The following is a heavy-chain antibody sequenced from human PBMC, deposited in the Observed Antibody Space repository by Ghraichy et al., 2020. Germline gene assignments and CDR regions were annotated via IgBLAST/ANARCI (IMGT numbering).Heavy chain of an antibody. V-gene: IGHV3-49*03. J-gene: IGHJ4*02. CDR3: TRDLGYYGSGSYYSRTDY. D-gene: IGHD3-10*01. CDR1: GFTFGDYA. CDR2: IRSKAYGGTT. Sequence: GGSLRLSCTASGFTFGDYAMSWFRKAPGKGLEWVGFIRSKAYGGTTEYAASVKGRFTISRDDSKSIAYLQMNSLKTEDTAVYYCTRDLGYYGSGSYYSRTDYWGQGTLVTISS.